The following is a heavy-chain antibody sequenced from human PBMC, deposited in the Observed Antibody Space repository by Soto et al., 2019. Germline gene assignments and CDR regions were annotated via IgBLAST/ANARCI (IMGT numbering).Heavy chain of an antibody. CDR2: ISSSGDTI. Sequence: GGSLRLSCGGSGFSFSDFYMSWIRQAPGKGLEWISYISSSGDTIYYADSVRGRFTLSRDNANNSLYLQMDSLRADDTAVYFCARSNWSGSPDYIEYWGPGTLVTVSS. D-gene: IGHD1-26*01. CDR3: ARSNWSGSPDYIEY. V-gene: IGHV3-11*01. CDR1: GFSFSDFY. J-gene: IGHJ4*02.